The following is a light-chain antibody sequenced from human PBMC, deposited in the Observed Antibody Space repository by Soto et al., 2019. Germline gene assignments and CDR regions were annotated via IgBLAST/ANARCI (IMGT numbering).Light chain of an antibody. V-gene: IGKV3-15*01. CDR3: QQYNKGPLS. J-gene: IGKJ3*01. Sequence: EIVMTQSPATLSVSPGESATLSCRASQSFTSNLAWYQQKPGQAPRLLIYGASTRATGVPARFSSSGSGREFTLTISSLQSEDFAVYFCQQYNKGPLSFGHGTKVDIK. CDR1: QSFTSN. CDR2: GAS.